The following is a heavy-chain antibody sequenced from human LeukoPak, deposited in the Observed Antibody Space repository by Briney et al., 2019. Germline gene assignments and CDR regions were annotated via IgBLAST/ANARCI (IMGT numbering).Heavy chain of an antibody. J-gene: IGHJ4*02. CDR1: GFSFSTSW. CDR2: IKKDGSEE. Sequence: GGSLRLSCTAYGFSFSTSWMSWVRQTPGKGLEWVANIKKDGSEEYYVDSVKTRFTISRDNAKNSLYLQLNSLIVEDTAVYYCARLSTSVAGGDHWGQGTLVTVSS. CDR3: ARLSTSVAGGDH. V-gene: IGHV3-7*01. D-gene: IGHD6-19*01.